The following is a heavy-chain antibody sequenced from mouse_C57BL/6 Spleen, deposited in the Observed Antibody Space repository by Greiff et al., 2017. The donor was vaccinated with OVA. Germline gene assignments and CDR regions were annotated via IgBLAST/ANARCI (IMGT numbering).Heavy chain of an antibody. D-gene: IGHD2-4*01. CDR2: INPGSGGT. Sequence: VQVVESGVELVRPGTSVKVSCKASGYAFTNYLIEWVKQRPGQGLEWIGVINPGSGGTNYNEKFKGKATLTADKSSSTAYMQLSSLTSEDSAVYFCARGGKYDSYFDYWGQGTTLTVSS. V-gene: IGHV1-54*01. J-gene: IGHJ2*01. CDR3: ARGGKYDSYFDY. CDR1: GYAFTNYL.